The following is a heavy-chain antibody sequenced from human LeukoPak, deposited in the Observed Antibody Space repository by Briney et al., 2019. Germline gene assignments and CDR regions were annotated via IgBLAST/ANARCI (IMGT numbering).Heavy chain of an antibody. J-gene: IGHJ4*02. D-gene: IGHD6-19*01. V-gene: IGHV3-30*03. CDR3: ARVRTGSSGWDY. Sequence: GRSLRLSCAASGFTFSSYGMHWVRQAPGKGLEWVAVISYDGSNKYYADSVKGRFTISRDNSKNTLYLQMNSLRAEDTAVYYCARVRTGSSGWDYWGQGTLVTVSS. CDR2: ISYDGSNK. CDR1: GFTFSSYG.